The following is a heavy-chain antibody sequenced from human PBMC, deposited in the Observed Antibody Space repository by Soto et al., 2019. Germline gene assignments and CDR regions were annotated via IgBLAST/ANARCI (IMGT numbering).Heavy chain of an antibody. Sequence: PWWSLRLSCSASGFSISDHYMSWIRQAPGKGLEWVSYSSNSGTFTKYADSVKGRFSISRDNAKNSLYLEINSLRGEDTAIYYCVRSGDNYNVLDYWGQGTPVTVSS. J-gene: IGHJ4*02. CDR3: VRSGDNYNVLDY. D-gene: IGHD3-10*02. CDR2: SSNSGTFT. V-gene: IGHV3-11*03. CDR1: GFSISDHY.